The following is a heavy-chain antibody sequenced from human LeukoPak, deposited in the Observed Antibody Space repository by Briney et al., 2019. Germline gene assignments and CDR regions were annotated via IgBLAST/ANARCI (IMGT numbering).Heavy chain of an antibody. V-gene: IGHV1-24*01. CDR3: ATYGLYYYDSSGYLDY. D-gene: IGHD3-22*01. Sequence: GASVKVSCKVSGYTLTELSMHWVRQAPGKGLEWMGGFDPEDGETIYAQKFQGRVTMTEDTSTDKAYMELSSLRTEDTAVYYCATYGLYYYDSSGYLDYWGQGTLVTVSS. J-gene: IGHJ4*02. CDR1: GYTLTELS. CDR2: FDPEDGET.